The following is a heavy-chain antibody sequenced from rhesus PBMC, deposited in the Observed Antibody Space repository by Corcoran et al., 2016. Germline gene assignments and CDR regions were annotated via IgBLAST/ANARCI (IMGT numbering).Heavy chain of an antibody. V-gene: IGHV3-54*02. D-gene: IGHD3-34*01. Sequence: EVQLVESGGGLVQPGGSLRLSCAASGFTFSSYGMHWVRQAPGKGLEWVAVISYDGSKKYYADSGKDRFTISRDNSKNMLYLQMNNLKLEDTAVYYCARAHWGDYYGYGLDSWGQGVVVTVSS. CDR3: ARAHWGDYYGYGLDS. J-gene: IGHJ6*01. CDR2: ISYDGSKK. CDR1: GFTFSSYG.